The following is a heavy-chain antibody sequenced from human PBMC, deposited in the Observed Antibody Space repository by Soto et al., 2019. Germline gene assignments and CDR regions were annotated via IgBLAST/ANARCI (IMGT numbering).Heavy chain of an antibody. CDR3: ARDRSGVGQLPDL. V-gene: IGHV3-33*01. CDR1: GFNFGAHA. CDR2: IWYDGSRK. J-gene: IGHJ5*02. D-gene: IGHD6-25*01. Sequence: PGGSLRLSCAASGFNFGAHAMHWVRQAPGKGLDWVALIWYDGSRKYYADSVKGRFTISRDNSNNTLYLQINSPRADDTAVYYCARDRSGVGQLPDLWGPGTLVTVSS.